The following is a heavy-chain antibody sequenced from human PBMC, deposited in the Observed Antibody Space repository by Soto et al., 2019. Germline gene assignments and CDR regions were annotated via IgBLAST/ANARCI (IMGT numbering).Heavy chain of an antibody. V-gene: IGHV3-9*01. CDR2: ISWNSGSI. Sequence: EVQLVESGGGLVQPGRSLRLSCAAYGFTFDDYAMHWVRQAPGKGLEWVSGISWNSGSIGYADSVKGRFTISRDNAKNSLYLQMNSLRAEDTALYYCAKAQVYYDFWSGPDYWGQGTLVTVSS. CDR1: GFTFDDYA. J-gene: IGHJ4*02. CDR3: AKAQVYYDFWSGPDY. D-gene: IGHD3-3*01.